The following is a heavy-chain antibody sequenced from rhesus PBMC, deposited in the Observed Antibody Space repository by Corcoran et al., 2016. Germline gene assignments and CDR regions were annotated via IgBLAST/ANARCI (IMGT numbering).Heavy chain of an antibody. Sequence: QVQLQESGPVLVKPSETLSLTCAVSGYSISSGYGWGWIRQPPGKELEWIGQIYGGSGSTYYNPSLKSRVTVSKDTSKNQFSLKLSSVTAADTAMYYCAREGRIYSLFDYWGQGVLVTVSS. J-gene: IGHJ4*01. CDR1: GYSISSGYG. V-gene: IGHV4-127*01. D-gene: IGHD2-27*01. CDR3: AREGRIYSLFDY. CDR2: IYGGSGST.